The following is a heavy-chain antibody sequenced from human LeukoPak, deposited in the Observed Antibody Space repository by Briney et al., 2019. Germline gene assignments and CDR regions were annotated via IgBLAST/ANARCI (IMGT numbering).Heavy chain of an antibody. J-gene: IGHJ4*02. D-gene: IGHD3-16*02. V-gene: IGHV4-38-2*02. Sequence: PSETLSLTCTVSGYSITRGYYWGWIRQPPGKGPEWIASTFHTGSTYYNPSLKSRVTISVDTSNNQFSLRLSSVTAADTAVYYCARVLNYDYVWGSYRYGYFDYWGQGTLVTVSS. CDR2: TFHTGST. CDR1: GYSITRGYY. CDR3: ARVLNYDYVWGSYRYGYFDY.